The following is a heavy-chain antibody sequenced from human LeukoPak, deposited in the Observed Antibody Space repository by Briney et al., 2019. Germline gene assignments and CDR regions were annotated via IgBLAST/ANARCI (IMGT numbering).Heavy chain of an antibody. D-gene: IGHD2-15*01. J-gene: IGHJ4*02. CDR1: GGTFSSYI. Sequence: SVKVSCKASGGTFSSYIVTRVRQAPGQGLEWVGGIIPNFATTNHAQKFQGRVTITADESRTTAYMELSSLRSDDTAVYYCARGVCNGGRCYSRYWGQGTLVTVSS. CDR3: ARGVCNGGRCYSRY. V-gene: IGHV1-69*13. CDR2: IIPNFATT.